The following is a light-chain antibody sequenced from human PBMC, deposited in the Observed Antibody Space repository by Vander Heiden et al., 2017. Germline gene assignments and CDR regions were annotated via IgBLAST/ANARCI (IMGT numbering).Light chain of an antibody. Sequence: SYVLTQPPSVSVAPGQTARITCGGNNIGSKSVHWYQQKPGQAPVLVVYDDSDRPSGIPGRFSGSNSGNTATLTISRVEAGDEADYYCQVWDSSSDHHAVFGGGTQLTVL. V-gene: IGLV3-21*02. CDR3: QVWDSSSDHHAV. CDR1: NIGSKS. J-gene: IGLJ7*01. CDR2: DDS.